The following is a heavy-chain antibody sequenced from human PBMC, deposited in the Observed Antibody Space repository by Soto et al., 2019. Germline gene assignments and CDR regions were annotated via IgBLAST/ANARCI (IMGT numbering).Heavy chain of an antibody. Sequence: QVQLVQSGAEVKKPGASVKVSCKASGYTFTSYYMYWVRQAPGQGLEWMGIINPSGGSTSYEQKFTGSVTMTRDTSTSTVYMELSSLRSEDTAVYYCARAGPRVAAAGLNHDHYYYYGMDVWGQGTTVTVSS. J-gene: IGHJ6*02. CDR3: ARAGPRVAAAGLNHDHYYYYGMDV. CDR2: INPSGGST. CDR1: GYTFTSYY. V-gene: IGHV1-46*01. D-gene: IGHD6-13*01.